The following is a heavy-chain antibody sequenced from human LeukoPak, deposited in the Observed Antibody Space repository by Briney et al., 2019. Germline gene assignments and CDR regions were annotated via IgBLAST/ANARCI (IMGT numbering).Heavy chain of an antibody. CDR2: IKQDGSEK. J-gene: IGHJ4*02. Sequence: GGSLRLSCAASGFTFSSYWMSWVRQAPGKGLEWVANIKQDGSEKYYVDSVKGRFTISRDNAKNSLYLQMNSLRAEDTAVYYCARRNYYGSGSHPYFDYWGQGTLVTVSS. D-gene: IGHD3-10*01. CDR3: ARRNYYGSGSHPYFDY. V-gene: IGHV3-7*01. CDR1: GFTFSSYW.